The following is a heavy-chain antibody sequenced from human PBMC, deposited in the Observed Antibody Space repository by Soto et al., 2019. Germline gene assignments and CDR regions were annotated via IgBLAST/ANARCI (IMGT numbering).Heavy chain of an antibody. D-gene: IGHD6-25*01. CDR3: VRVGGSGWTLDF. V-gene: IGHV1-3*01. Sequence: QVHLVQSGAEVKKPGASVKVSCKTSGYTVTAFAVHWVRQASGQRLEWMGWINVGNGDTKSSQNLQGRVTITRDTSASTVYMELSSLRSEDTAVYYCVRVGGSGWTLDFWGQGTLVTVSS. J-gene: IGHJ4*02. CDR2: INVGNGDT. CDR1: GYTVTAFA.